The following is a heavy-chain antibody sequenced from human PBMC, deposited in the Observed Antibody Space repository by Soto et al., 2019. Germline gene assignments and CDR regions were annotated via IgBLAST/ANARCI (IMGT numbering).Heavy chain of an antibody. CDR2: IIPIFGTA. CDR1: GGTFSSYA. Sequence: QVQLVQSGAEVKKPGSSVKVSCKASGGTFSSYAISWVRQAPGQGLEWMGGIIPIFGTANYAQKFQGRVTITADXXTXTXFMELSSLRSEDTAVYYCAREEVDRGLRFPMVGMDVWGQGTTVTVSS. J-gene: IGHJ6*02. V-gene: IGHV1-69*12. CDR3: AREEVDRGLRFPMVGMDV. D-gene: IGHD4-17*01.